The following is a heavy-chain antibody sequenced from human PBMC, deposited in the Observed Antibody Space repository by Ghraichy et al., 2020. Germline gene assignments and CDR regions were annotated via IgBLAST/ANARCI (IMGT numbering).Heavy chain of an antibody. D-gene: IGHD1-26*01. CDR1: GGSISSYY. Sequence: SETLSLTCTVSGGSISSYYWSWVRQPPGKGLEWIGYIYYSGSTNYSPSLKSRVFISLDTSKNQFSLNLYSVIAADTAIYYCAMPRSRGSYRYGFDIWGQGTMVTVSS. J-gene: IGHJ3*02. V-gene: IGHV4-59*01. CDR2: IYYSGST. CDR3: AMPRSRGSYRYGFDI.